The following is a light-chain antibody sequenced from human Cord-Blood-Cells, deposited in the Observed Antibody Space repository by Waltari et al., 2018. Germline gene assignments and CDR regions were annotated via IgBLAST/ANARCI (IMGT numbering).Light chain of an antibody. Sequence: LVLTQSPSASASLGASVKHTCTLSIGHSSYPIAWHPQQPEKRPRYLMKLNSDGSHSKGDGIPDRFSGSSSGAGRYLTISSLQSEDEADYYCQTWGTGIHVVFGGGTKLTVL. CDR2: LNSDGSH. CDR1: IGHSSYP. CDR3: QTWGTGIHVV. V-gene: IGLV4-69*01. J-gene: IGLJ2*01.